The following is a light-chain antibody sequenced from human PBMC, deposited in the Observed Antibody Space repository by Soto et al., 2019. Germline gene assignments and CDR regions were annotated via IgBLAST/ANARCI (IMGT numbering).Light chain of an antibody. J-gene: IGKJ3*01. V-gene: IGKV4-1*01. Sequence: DIVMTQSPDSLAVSLGERATINCKSSQNVLYSSNNKNYLAWYQQKPRQPPKLLIYWASTRESGVPDRFSGSGSGTDFTLTISSLQAEDVVVYYCQQYYGSPFTFGPGTKVEIK. CDR2: WAS. CDR1: QNVLYSSNNKNY. CDR3: QQYYGSPFT.